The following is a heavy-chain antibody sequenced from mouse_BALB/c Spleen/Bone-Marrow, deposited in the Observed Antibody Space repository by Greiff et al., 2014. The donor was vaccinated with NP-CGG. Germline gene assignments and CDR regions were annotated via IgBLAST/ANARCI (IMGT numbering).Heavy chain of an antibody. CDR2: IYPGDGDT. V-gene: IGHV1-87*01. CDR3: ARVFYDSTSAH. CDR1: GYTFTGYW. D-gene: IGHD1-1*01. J-gene: IGHJ2*01. Sequence: QVQLKESGAELAGPGASVKLSCKASGYTFTGYWMQWVKQRPGQGLEWIGIIYPGDGDTRYTQKFKGKATLTADKSSSTAYMQLRNLASEDSAVYYCARVFYDSTSAHWGQGTTLTVSS.